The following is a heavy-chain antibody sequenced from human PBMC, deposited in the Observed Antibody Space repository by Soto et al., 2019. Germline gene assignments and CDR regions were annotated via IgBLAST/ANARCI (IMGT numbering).Heavy chain of an antibody. CDR2: ISYDGINK. J-gene: IGHJ3*02. Sequence: PGGSLRLSCAASGFNFSDYAMPWVRQAPGKGLEWVALISYDGINKYYADSVKGRFTISRDNAKNSLYLQMNSLRAEDTAVYYCAKDYDYKGGASDIWGQATTVT. V-gene: IGHV3-30-3*01. CDR1: GFNFSDYA. D-gene: IGHD3-16*01. CDR3: AKDYDYKGGASDI.